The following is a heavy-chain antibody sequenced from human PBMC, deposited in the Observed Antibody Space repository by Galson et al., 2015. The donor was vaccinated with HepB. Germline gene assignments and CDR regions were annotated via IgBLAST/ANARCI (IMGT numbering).Heavy chain of an antibody. J-gene: IGHJ4*02. V-gene: IGHV3-11*06. CDR3: ARDSGYSGYDRRDY. Sequence: LRLSCAASGFTFSDYYMSWIRQAPGKGPEWVSYISSSSSYTNYADSVKGRFTISRDNAKNSLYLQMNSLRAEDTAVYYCARDSGYSGYDRRDYWGQGTLVTVSS. CDR2: ISSSSSYT. CDR1: GFTFSDYY. D-gene: IGHD5-12*01.